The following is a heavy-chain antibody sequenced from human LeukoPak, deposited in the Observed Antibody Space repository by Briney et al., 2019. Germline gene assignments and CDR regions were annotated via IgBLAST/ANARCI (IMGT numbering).Heavy chain of an antibody. J-gene: IGHJ6*02. Sequence: SETLSLTCTVSGGSISSSSYYWGWIRQPSGKGLEWIGSIYYSRSTYYNPSLKSRVTISVDTSKNQFSLKLSSVTAADTAVYYCAKVLNYGSGSYSSTYGMDVWGQGTTVTVSS. V-gene: IGHV4-39*01. CDR2: IYYSRST. D-gene: IGHD3-10*01. CDR1: GGSISSSSYY. CDR3: AKVLNYGSGSYSSTYGMDV.